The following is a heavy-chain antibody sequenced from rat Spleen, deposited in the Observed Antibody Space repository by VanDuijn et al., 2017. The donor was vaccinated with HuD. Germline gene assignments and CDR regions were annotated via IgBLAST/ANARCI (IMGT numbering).Heavy chain of an antibody. Sequence: EVQLVESGGGLVQPGRSLKLSCVTSGFTFTNYWMTWIRQAPGTGLEWVASIAVTGGDTYYPDSVNGRFTISRDNSKSTLYLQMNSLRSDDTATYYCTAGGGYWDYWGQGVMVTVSS. J-gene: IGHJ2*01. CDR2: IAVTGGDT. CDR1: GFTFTNYW. CDR3: TAGGGYWDY. D-gene: IGHD1-11*01. V-gene: IGHV5-31*01.